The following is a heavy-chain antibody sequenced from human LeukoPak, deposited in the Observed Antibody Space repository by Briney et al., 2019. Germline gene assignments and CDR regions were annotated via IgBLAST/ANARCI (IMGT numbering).Heavy chain of an antibody. CDR1: GYTFTSYG. D-gene: IGHD3-22*01. V-gene: IGHV1-18*01. J-gene: IGHJ4*02. Sequence: ASVKVSCKASGYTFTSYGISWVRQAPGQGLEWMGWINVYNGNRNYAQNLQDRVTMTTDTSTSTAYMELRSLRSDDTALYYCARNYDRRPFDYWGQGILVTVSS. CDR2: INVYNGNR. CDR3: ARNYDRRPFDY.